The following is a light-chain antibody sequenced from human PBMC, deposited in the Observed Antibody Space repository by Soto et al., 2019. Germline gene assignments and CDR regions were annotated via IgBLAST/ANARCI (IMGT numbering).Light chain of an antibody. CDR1: QSVSGN. CDR3: QQYNNWPPWT. J-gene: IGKJ1*01. Sequence: EIVVRQSPATLSVSPGERATLSCRASQSVSGNLAWYQQKPGQAPRLLIYGASTRATGIPARFSGSGSGTEFTLTISSLQSEDFAVYYCQQYNNWPPWTFGQGTKVDIK. V-gene: IGKV3-15*01. CDR2: GAS.